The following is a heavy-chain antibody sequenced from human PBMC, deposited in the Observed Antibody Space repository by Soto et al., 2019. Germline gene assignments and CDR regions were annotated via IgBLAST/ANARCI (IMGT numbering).Heavy chain of an antibody. D-gene: IGHD6-19*01. J-gene: IGHJ6*02. V-gene: IGHV1-24*01. CDR2: FDPEDGET. Sequence: VKVSCKVSGYTLTELSMHWVRQAPGKGLEWMGGFDPEDGETIYAQKFQGRVTMTEDTSTDTAYMELSSLRSEDTAVYYCATPPLSSGWYSYYGMDVWGQGTTVTVSS. CDR3: ATPPLSSGWYSYYGMDV. CDR1: GYTLTELS.